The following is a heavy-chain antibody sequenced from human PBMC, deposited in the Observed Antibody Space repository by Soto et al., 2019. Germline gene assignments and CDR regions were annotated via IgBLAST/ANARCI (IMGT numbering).Heavy chain of an antibody. D-gene: IGHD3-22*01. CDR2: TFFRSKWHT. CDR3: ARGWLLLHGSFDP. V-gene: IGHV6-1*01. CDR1: GDTVSSGNAA. J-gene: IGHJ5*02. Sequence: SQTLSLTCVISGDTVSSGNAAWNWIRQSPSSGLQWLGRTFFRSKWHTDYAVSLRGRVTITADTSKNQFSLQLESVTPEDTAVYYCARGWLLLHGSFDPWGQGTLVTVS.